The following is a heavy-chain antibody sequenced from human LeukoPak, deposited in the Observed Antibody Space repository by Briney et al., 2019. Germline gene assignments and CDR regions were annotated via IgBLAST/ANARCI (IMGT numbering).Heavy chain of an antibody. D-gene: IGHD6-19*01. J-gene: IGHJ1*01. CDR2: IYHSGST. CDR1: GGSISSGGYY. CDR3: ARVYSSGSRAFQH. Sequence: SQTLSLTCTVSGGSISSGGYYWSWIRQPPGKGLEWIGYIYHSGSTYYNPSLKSRVTISVDRSKNQFSLKLSSVTAADTAVYYCARVYSSGSRAFQHWGQGTLVTVSS. V-gene: IGHV4-30-2*01.